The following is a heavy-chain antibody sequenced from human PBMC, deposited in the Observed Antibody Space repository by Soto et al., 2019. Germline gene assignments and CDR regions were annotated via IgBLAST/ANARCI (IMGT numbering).Heavy chain of an antibody. CDR2: IYYRGST. J-gene: IGHJ1*01. D-gene: IGHD5-18*01. CDR1: GGSISSYY. Sequence: QVHLQESGPGLVKPSETLSLTCTVYGGSISSYYWNWIRHPPGKVLAWIGYIYYRGSTNYNPSLKSRVIISVETSKNQYSLKLSSVTAADTAVYYCSRDRQPVQHLGKGTMVTVSS. CDR3: SRDRQPVQH. V-gene: IGHV4-59*01.